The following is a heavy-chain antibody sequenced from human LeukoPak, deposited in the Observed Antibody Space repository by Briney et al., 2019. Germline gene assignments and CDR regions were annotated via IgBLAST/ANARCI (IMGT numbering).Heavy chain of an antibody. J-gene: IGHJ6*03. V-gene: IGHV3-23*01. D-gene: IGHD3-3*01. CDR1: GFTFSSYA. Sequence: GGSLRLSCAASGFTFSSYAMSWVRQAPGKGLEWVSAISGSTGSTYYADSVKGRFTISRDNSKNTVYLQMNSLRAEDTAVYYCAXGGXDDFSPYWYMDVWGKGTTVTVSS. CDR2: ISGSTGST. CDR3: AXGGXDDFSPYWYMDV.